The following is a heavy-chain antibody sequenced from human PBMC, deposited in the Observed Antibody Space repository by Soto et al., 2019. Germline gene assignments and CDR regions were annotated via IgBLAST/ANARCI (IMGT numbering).Heavy chain of an antibody. D-gene: IGHD1-26*01. CDR3: ARASGSSYWFDP. Sequence: ASVKVSCKASGYTFNSYAMNWVRQAPGQRLEWMGWINAGNGNTKYSQKFQGRVTITRDTSASTAYMELSSLRSEDTAVYYCARASGSSYWFDPWGQGTLVTVSS. CDR1: GYTFNSYA. J-gene: IGHJ5*02. CDR2: INAGNGNT. V-gene: IGHV1-3*01.